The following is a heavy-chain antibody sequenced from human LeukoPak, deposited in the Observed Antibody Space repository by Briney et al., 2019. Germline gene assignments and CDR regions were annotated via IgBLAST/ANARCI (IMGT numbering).Heavy chain of an antibody. Sequence: ASVKVSCKASGYTFTSYGISWVRQAPGQGLEWMGWISAYNGNTNYAQKLQGRVTMTTDTSTSTAYMELRSLRSDDTAVYCCARDRASSGDYYFDYWGQGTLVTVSS. CDR2: ISAYNGNT. J-gene: IGHJ4*02. CDR3: ARDRASSGDYYFDY. V-gene: IGHV1-18*01. CDR1: GYTFTSYG. D-gene: IGHD6-19*01.